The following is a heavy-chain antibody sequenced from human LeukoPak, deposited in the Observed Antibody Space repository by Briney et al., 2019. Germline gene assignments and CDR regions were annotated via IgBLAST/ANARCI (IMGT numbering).Heavy chain of an antibody. J-gene: IGHJ6*03. V-gene: IGHV4-59*04. D-gene: IGHD4-17*01. CDR3: ARHRYYGDYVYYYYYMDV. CDR1: GGSISSYY. CDR2: IYYSGST. Sequence: PSETLSLTCTVSGGSISSYYWSWIRQPPGKGLEWIGYIYYSGSTYYNPSLKSRVTISVDTSKNQFSLKLSSVTAADTAVYYCARHRYYGDYVYYYYYMDVWGKGTTVTISS.